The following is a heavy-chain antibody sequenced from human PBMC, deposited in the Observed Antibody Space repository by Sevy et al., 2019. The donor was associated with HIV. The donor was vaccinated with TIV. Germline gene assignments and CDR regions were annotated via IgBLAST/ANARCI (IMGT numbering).Heavy chain of an antibody. D-gene: IGHD2-2*01. J-gene: IGHJ4*02. CDR3: TTECSGIVVVPAAMYYFDY. V-gene: IGHV3-15*01. Sequence: GGSLRLSCAASGFTFSNAWMSWVRQAPGKGLEWVGRIKSKTDGGTTDYAAPVKGRFTISSDDSKNTLYLQMNSLKTEDTAVYYCTTECSGIVVVPAAMYYFDYWGQGTLVTVSS. CDR2: IKSKTDGGTT. CDR1: GFTFSNAW.